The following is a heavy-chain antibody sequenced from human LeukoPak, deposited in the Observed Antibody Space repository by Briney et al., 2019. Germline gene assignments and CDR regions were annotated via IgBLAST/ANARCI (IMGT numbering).Heavy chain of an antibody. V-gene: IGHV3-48*04. Sequence: GGSLRLSCAASGFTFSSYSMNWVRQAPGKGLEWVSHISSSSSTIYYADSVKGRFTISRDNAKNSLYLQMNSLRAEDTAVYYCARDGSSWYPRHGGDAFDIWGQGTMVTVSS. J-gene: IGHJ3*02. CDR3: ARDGSSWYPRHGGDAFDI. CDR1: GFTFSSYS. CDR2: ISSSSSTI. D-gene: IGHD6-13*01.